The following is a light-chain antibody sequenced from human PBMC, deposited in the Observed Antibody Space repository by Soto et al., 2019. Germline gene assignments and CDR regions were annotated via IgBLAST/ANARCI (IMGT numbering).Light chain of an antibody. CDR2: SNN. CDR1: SSNIGRNT. CDR3: AAWDDSLNGPV. J-gene: IGLJ1*01. V-gene: IGLV1-44*01. Sequence: QSVLTQPPSASGTPGQRVTSSCSGSSSNIGRNTVNWYQQLPGTAPKLLIYSNNQRPSGVPDRFSGSKSGTSASLAISGLQSEDEADYYCAAWDDSLNGPVFGTGTKVTVL.